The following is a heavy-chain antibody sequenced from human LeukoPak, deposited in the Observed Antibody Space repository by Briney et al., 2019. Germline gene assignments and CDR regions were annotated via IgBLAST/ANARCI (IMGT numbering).Heavy chain of an antibody. CDR2: ISSSSSYI. CDR1: GFTFSSYS. J-gene: IGHJ3*02. CDR3: ARDLPAARQLDGFDAFDI. V-gene: IGHV3-21*01. D-gene: IGHD6-13*01. Sequence: GASLRLSCAASGFTFSSYSMNWVRQAPGKGLEWVSSISSSSSYIYYADSVKGRFTISRDNAKNSLYLQMNSLRAEDTAVYYCARDLPAARQLDGFDAFDIWGQGTMVTVSS.